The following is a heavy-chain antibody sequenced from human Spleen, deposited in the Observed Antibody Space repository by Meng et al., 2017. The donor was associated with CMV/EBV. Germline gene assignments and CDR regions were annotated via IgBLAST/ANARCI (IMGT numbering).Heavy chain of an antibody. V-gene: IGHV3-21*01. CDR3: ARDQLLYFGFDY. J-gene: IGHJ4*02. CDR1: GFTLSSYS. CDR2: ISSSSSYI. Sequence: CAASGFTLSSYSMTWVRQAPGKGLEWVSSISSSSSYIYYADSVKGRFTISRDNAKNSLYLQMNSLRAEDTAVYYCARDQLLYFGFDYWGQGTLVTVSS. D-gene: IGHD2-2*02.